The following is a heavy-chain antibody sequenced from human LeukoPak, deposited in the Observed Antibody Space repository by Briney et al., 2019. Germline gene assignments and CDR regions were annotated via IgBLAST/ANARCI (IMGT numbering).Heavy chain of an antibody. J-gene: IGHJ3*02. D-gene: IGHD1-26*01. Sequence: GGSLRLSCAASGFTFDDYAMHWVRQAPGKGLEWVSGISWNSGSIGYADSVKGRFTISRDNAKNSLYLQMNSLRAEDMALYYCAKDVGATRYDAFDIWRQGTMVTVSS. V-gene: IGHV3-9*03. CDR2: ISWNSGSI. CDR1: GFTFDDYA. CDR3: AKDVGATRYDAFDI.